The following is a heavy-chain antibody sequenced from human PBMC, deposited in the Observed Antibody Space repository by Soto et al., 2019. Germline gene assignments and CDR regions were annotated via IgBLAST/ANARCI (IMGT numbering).Heavy chain of an antibody. J-gene: IGHJ3*01. V-gene: IGHV4-39*02. D-gene: IGHD3-3*01. CDR2: IYYDGTP. CDR1: GGSISTDSYN. Sequence: QLQLQESGPGLVKPSETLSLTCSVSGGSISTDSYNWDWIRQSPGKGLEWIGTIYYDGTPSYNPSLKSQVTSSVDTSRNHSSLKVKSVTAADAAMYYCARFFGNAFDVWGQGTMVKVSS. CDR3: ARFFGNAFDV.